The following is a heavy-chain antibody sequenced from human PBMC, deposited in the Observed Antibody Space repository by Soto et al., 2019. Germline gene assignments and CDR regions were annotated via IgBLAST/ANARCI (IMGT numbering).Heavy chain of an antibody. Sequence: QVQLQESGPGLMKPSETLSLTCTVSGGSISGGVHSWSWIRQPPGKGLEWIGHIFDSGSTYYNPSLKSRLTISVDTSKNQFSLRLSSVTAADTAVYYCAREIMPLTNDWYFDLRGRGTLVTVSS. D-gene: IGHD2-8*01. CDR2: IFDSGST. CDR3: AREIMPLTNDWYFDL. V-gene: IGHV4-30-4*01. CDR1: GGSISGGVHS. J-gene: IGHJ2*01.